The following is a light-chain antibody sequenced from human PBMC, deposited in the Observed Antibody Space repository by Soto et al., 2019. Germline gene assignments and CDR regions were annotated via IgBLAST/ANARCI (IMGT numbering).Light chain of an antibody. CDR1: QSVSSY. V-gene: IGKV3-11*01. CDR2: DAS. Sequence: EIVLTQSPATLSLSPGERDTISCRASQSVSSYLAWYQQKPGQAPRLLIYDASNRATGIPARFSGSGSGTDFTLTISSLEPEHFAVYYCQQRSNWPPKYTFGQGTKLEIK. CDR3: QQRSNWPPKYT. J-gene: IGKJ2*01.